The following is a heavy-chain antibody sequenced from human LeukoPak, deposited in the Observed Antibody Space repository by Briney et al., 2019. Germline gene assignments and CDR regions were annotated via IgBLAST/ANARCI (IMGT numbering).Heavy chain of an antibody. CDR2: IYHSGST. D-gene: IGHD3-22*01. CDR1: GGSISSGGYS. J-gene: IGHJ4*02. CDR3: ARGPYYYDSSGYIDY. Sequence: PSETLSLTCAVSGGSISSGGYSWSWIRQPPGKGLEWIGYIYHSGSTNYNPSLKSRVTTSVDRSKNQFSLKLSSVTAADTAVYYCARGPYYYDSSGYIDYWGQGTLVTVSS. V-gene: IGHV4-30-2*01.